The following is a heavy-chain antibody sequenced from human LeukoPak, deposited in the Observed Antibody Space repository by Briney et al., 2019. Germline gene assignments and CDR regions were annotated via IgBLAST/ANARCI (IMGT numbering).Heavy chain of an antibody. J-gene: IGHJ4*02. CDR1: GGSFSGYY. CDR2: INHSGST. V-gene: IGHV4-34*01. CDR3: ARVRFRAFNG. Sequence: SETLSLTCAVYGGSFSGYYWSWIRQPPGKGLEWIGEINHSGSTNYNPSLKSRVTTSVDTSKNQFSLKLSSVTAADTAVYYCARVRFRAFNGWGQGTLVTVSS.